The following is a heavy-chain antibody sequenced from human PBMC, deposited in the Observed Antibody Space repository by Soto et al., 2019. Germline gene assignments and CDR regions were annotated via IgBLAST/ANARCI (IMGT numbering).Heavy chain of an antibody. CDR3: ASGGGNWNANFDY. D-gene: IGHD1-1*01. CDR1: GYTFTSYG. V-gene: IGHV1-18*01. Sequence: QVQLVQSGVEVKKPGASVKVSCKASGYTFTSYGITWVRQAPGQGLEWMGWISAYNGNTNYAQKRQGRVTMTTDTSTGTDYMELRSLRSDDTAVYYCASGGGNWNANFDYWGQGTLVPVS. J-gene: IGHJ4*02. CDR2: ISAYNGNT.